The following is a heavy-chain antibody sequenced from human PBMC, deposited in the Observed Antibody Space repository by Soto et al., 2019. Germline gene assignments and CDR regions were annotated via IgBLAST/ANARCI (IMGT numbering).Heavy chain of an antibody. J-gene: IGHJ6*02. CDR3: AKDLEKGLFRYYYYYGMDV. V-gene: IGHV3-23*01. CDR1: GFTFSSYA. CDR2: ISGSGGST. Sequence: GGSLRLSCAASGFTFSSYAMSWVRQAPGKGLEWVSAISGSGGSTYYADSVKGRFTISRDNSKNTLYLQMNSLRAEDTAVYYCAKDLEKGLFRYYYYYGMDVWGQGTTVTVSS.